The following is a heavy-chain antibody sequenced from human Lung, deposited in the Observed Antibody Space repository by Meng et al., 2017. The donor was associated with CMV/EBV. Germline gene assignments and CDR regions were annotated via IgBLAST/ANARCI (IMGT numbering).Heavy chain of an antibody. Sequence: GESLKISCAASGFTFSTYSMNWVRQAPGKGLEWVSSINNSSSYIYYADSVKGRFTISRDNAKNSLYLQMNSLRAEDTAVYYCARDLIVGTAYFDYWGQGTXVTVSS. CDR3: ARDLIVGTAYFDY. CDR1: GFTFSTYS. D-gene: IGHD1-26*01. J-gene: IGHJ4*02. CDR2: INNSSSYI. V-gene: IGHV3-21*01.